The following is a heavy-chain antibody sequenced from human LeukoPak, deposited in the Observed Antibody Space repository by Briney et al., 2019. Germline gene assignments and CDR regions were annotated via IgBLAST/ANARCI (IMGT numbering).Heavy chain of an antibody. CDR3: ARYYYDSSGYYYYIYYYGKDV. CDR2: IYYSGST. D-gene: IGHD3-22*01. J-gene: IGHJ6*02. V-gene: IGHV4-39*01. Sequence: SETLSLTCTVSGGSISSSSYYWGWLRQPPGKGLEWIGSIYYSGSTYYNPSLKSRVTISVDTSKNQFSLKLSSVTAADTAVYYCARYYYDSSGYYYYIYYYGKDVWGQGTTVTVSS. CDR1: GGSISSSSYY.